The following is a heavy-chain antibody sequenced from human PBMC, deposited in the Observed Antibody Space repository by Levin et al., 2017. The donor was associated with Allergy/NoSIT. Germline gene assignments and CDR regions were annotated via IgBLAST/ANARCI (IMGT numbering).Heavy chain of an antibody. J-gene: IGHJ4*02. CDR1: GFTFDDYG. D-gene: IGHD3-10*01. V-gene: IGHV3-20*04. Sequence: GESLKISCAASGFTFDDYGMSWVRQAPGKGLEWVSGINWNGGSTGYADSVKGRFTISRDNAKNSLYLQMNSLRAEDTALYYCATVWFGELFVDYWGQGTLVTVSS. CDR2: INWNGGST. CDR3: ATVWFGELFVDY.